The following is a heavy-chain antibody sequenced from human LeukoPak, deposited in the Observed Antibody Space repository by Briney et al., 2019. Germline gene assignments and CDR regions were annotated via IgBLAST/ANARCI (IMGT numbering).Heavy chain of an antibody. CDR2: ISYDGSNK. J-gene: IGHJ4*02. D-gene: IGHD1-26*01. Sequence: PGGSLRLSCAASGFTFSSYAMHWVRQAPGKGLEWVAVISYDGSNKYYADSAKGRFTISRDNSKNTLFLQMNSLRAEDTAIYSCAKGTDRGTYWNFDCWGQGTLVPVS. CDR1: GFTFSSYA. CDR3: AKGTDRGTYWNFDC. V-gene: IGHV3-30-3*01.